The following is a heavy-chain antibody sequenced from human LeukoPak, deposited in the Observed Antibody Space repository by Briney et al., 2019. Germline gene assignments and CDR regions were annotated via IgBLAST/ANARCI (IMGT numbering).Heavy chain of an antibody. J-gene: IGHJ4*02. CDR2: FDPEDGET. CDR1: GYTLTELS. V-gene: IGHV1-24*01. CDR3: ATETYYYDSSGYRSRLFDY. D-gene: IGHD3-22*01. Sequence: RASVTVSFKVSGYTLTELSMHWVRQAPGKGGEWMGGFDPEDGETIYAQKFQGRVTMTEDTSTDTAYMELSSLRSEDTAVYYCATETYYYDSSGYRSRLFDYWGQGTLVTVSS.